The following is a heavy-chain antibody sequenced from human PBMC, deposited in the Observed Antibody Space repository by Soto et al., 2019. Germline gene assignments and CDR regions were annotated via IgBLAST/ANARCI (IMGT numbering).Heavy chain of an antibody. CDR1: GGSFSGHF. CDR2: INHSGST. V-gene: IGHV4-34*01. J-gene: IGHJ4*02. D-gene: IGHD3-3*01. Sequence: SETLSLTCVVSGGSFSGHFWSWIRQPPGKGLEWIGEINHSGSTNYNPSLKSRVTISVDTSKNQFSLRLSSVTAADTAVYYCAGWAVGIMIFGVPKDYWGQGALVTVSS. CDR3: AGWAVGIMIFGVPKDY.